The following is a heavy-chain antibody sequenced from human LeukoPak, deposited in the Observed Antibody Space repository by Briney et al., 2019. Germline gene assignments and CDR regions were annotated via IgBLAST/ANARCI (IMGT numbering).Heavy chain of an antibody. CDR2: ISSSSSTI. J-gene: IGHJ4*02. V-gene: IGHV3-48*01. CDR3: ARGRGSFPLDY. Sequence: PGGSLRLSCAASGFTFSSYSMNWVRQAPGKGLEWVSYISSSSSTIYYADSVKGRFTISRDNAKNSLYLQMNSLRAEDTAVYYCARGRGSFPLDYWGQGTLVTVSS. CDR1: GFTFSSYS. D-gene: IGHD2/OR15-2a*01.